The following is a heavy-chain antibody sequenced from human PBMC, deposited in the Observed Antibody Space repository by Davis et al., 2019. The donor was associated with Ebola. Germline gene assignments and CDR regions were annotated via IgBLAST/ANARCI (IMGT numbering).Heavy chain of an antibody. J-gene: IGHJ4*02. D-gene: IGHD3-10*01. V-gene: IGHV5-51*01. CDR3: ARCLSGSSSDFDL. Sequence: PGGSLRLSCKGSGYSFTSYWIGWVRQMPGKGLEWMGIIYPGDSDTSYSPSLQGQVTASVDKSTNTAYLQWSSLKASDTAMYYCARCLSGSSSDFDLWGQGTLLTVSS. CDR1: GYSFTSYW. CDR2: IYPGDSDT.